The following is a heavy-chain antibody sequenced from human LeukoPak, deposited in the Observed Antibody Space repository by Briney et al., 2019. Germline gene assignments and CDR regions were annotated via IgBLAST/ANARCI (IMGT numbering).Heavy chain of an antibody. CDR3: AKEGTASNPSDLYH. D-gene: IGHD1/OR15-1a*01. Sequence: GGSLRLSCAAYGFIFTDYGIHWVRRAPGKGLEWLTYIRYDGSDKYYADSVKGRFTISRDNSKNTLYLQMNSLTSEGTAVYYCAKEGTASNPSDLYHRGQGILVTVSS. CDR1: GFIFTDYG. CDR2: IRYDGSDK. V-gene: IGHV3-30*02. J-gene: IGHJ4*02.